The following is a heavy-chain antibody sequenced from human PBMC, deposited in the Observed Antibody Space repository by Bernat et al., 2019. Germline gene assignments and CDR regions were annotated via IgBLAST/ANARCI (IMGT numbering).Heavy chain of an antibody. V-gene: IGHV3-23*01. CDR3: AKDSPPWFGELKFDY. J-gene: IGHJ4*02. CDR2: ISGSGGST. CDR1: GFTFSSYA. Sequence: EVQLLESGGGLVQPGGSLRLSCAASGFTFSSYAMSWVRQAPGKGREWVSDISGSGGSTYEAESVKSRLTISSDNNKNTLYLQMNSLRAEDTAVYYCAKDSPPWFGELKFDYWGQGTLVTVSS. D-gene: IGHD3-10*01.